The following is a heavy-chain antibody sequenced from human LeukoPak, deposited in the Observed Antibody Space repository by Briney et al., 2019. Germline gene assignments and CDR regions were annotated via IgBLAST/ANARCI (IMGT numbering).Heavy chain of an antibody. D-gene: IGHD2/OR15-2a*01. CDR2: IYYSGDT. J-gene: IGHJ4*02. CDR1: GGSISSYY. V-gene: IGHV4-59*12. Sequence: SETLSLTCTVSGGSISSYYWSWIRRPPGKGLEWIGYIYYSGDTYYNPSLPSLKSRVTISVDRSRNQFSLKLNSVTAADTAVYYCAREKYDTSPDYWGQGTLVTVSS. CDR3: AREKYDTSPDY.